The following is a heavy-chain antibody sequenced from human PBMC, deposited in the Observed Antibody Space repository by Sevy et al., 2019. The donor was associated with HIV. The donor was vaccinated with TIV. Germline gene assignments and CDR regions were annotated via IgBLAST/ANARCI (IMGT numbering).Heavy chain of an antibody. V-gene: IGHV3-74*01. CDR3: ARGTNYYGSSGPSYFDY. CDR1: GFTFSSYW. J-gene: IGHJ4*02. Sequence: GGSLRLSCAASGFTFSSYWMHWVRQAPGKGLVWVSRINSDGSSTSYADSVKGRFTISRDNAKNSLYLQMNSLRAEDTAVYYCARGTNYYGSSGPSYFDYWGQGSLVTVSS. D-gene: IGHD3-22*01. CDR2: INSDGSST.